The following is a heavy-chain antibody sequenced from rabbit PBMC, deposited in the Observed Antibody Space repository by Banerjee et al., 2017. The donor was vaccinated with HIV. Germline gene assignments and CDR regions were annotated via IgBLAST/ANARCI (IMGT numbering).Heavy chain of an antibody. J-gene: IGHJ4*01. CDR2: IYTDNSSGST. Sequence: QSLEESGGDLVKPGASLTLTCTASGLDFSSSYWICWVRQAPGKGLEWIACIYTDNSSGSTYYASWAKGRFTISKSSSTTVTLQMTSLTAADTATYFCARGDVTDGHASFNLWGQGTLVTVS. CDR1: GLDFSSSYW. CDR3: ARGDVTDGHASFNL. V-gene: IGHV1S40*01. D-gene: IGHD6-1*01.